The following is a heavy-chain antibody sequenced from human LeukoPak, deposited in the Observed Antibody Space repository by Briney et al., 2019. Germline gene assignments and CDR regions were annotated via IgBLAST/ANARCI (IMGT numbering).Heavy chain of an antibody. CDR1: GFTFSRYW. Sequence: GGSLRLSCAASGFTFSRYWMSWVRQVTGKGLEWVANINQDESEKYYVDSVKGRFTISRDNAKNSLYLQMNSLRAEDTAVYYCARDSACYDYWGQGTLVTVSS. CDR2: INQDESEK. V-gene: IGHV3-7*01. CDR3: ARDSACYDY. D-gene: IGHD2-15*01. J-gene: IGHJ4*02.